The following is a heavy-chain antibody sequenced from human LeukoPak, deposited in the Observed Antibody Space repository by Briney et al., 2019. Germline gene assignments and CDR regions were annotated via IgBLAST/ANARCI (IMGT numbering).Heavy chain of an antibody. D-gene: IGHD1-26*01. Sequence: SQTLSLTCTVSGGSISSYYWSWIRQPPRKGLEWIGYIHYSGSTNFNPSLKGRVTISVDPSKNQFSLKVRSVAAADTAVYYCVGQWALPPYYFDYGGEGTLVTVS. V-gene: IGHV4-59*01. CDR1: GGSISSYY. J-gene: IGHJ4*02. CDR3: VGQWALPPYYFDY. CDR2: IHYSGST.